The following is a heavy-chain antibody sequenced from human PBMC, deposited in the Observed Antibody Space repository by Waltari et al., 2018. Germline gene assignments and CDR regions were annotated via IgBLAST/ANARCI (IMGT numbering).Heavy chain of an antibody. V-gene: IGHV3-7*01. Sequence: EVQLVESGGGLVQPGGSLRLSCEASGFTFSTDWMDWVRQAPGKWLQWVANINQDGGEKYYLDSVKGRFTISRDNANKSVYLEMNSLRAEDTAIYYCSKRLDIWGRGTMVAVSS. CDR2: INQDGGEK. J-gene: IGHJ3*02. CDR1: GFTFSTDW. CDR3: SKRLDI.